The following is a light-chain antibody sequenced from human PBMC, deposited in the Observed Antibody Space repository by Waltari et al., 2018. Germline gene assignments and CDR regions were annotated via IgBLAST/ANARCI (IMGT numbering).Light chain of an antibody. V-gene: IGKV3-20*01. J-gene: IGKJ4*01. CDR2: GAS. CDR3: QQYDGIVLT. Sequence: EIVLTQSPGTLSLSPGERATLSCRASQSVTSISLSWYQQKPGQAPRLLIYGASNRATGIPDRFSGSRAGTDFTLTISRLEPEDFAVYYCQQYDGIVLTFGGGTKVEI. CDR1: QSVTSIS.